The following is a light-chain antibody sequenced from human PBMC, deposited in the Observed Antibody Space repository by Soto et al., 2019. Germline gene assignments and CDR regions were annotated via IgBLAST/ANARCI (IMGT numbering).Light chain of an antibody. CDR1: NIGSKS. CDR3: QVWDSSSDHYV. V-gene: IGLV3-21*02. Sequence: SSELTQPPSVSVAPGQTARITCGGTNIGSKSVHWYQQKPGQAPVLVVYDDSDRPSGIPERLSGSNSGDTATLTISGVEAGDEADYYCQVWDSSSDHYVFGTGTKLTVL. CDR2: DDS. J-gene: IGLJ1*01.